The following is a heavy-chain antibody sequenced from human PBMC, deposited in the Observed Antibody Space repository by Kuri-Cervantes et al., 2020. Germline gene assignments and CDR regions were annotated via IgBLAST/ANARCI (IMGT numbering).Heavy chain of an antibody. Sequence: SVKVSCKASGGTFSSYAISWVRQAPGQGLEWMGGIIPIFGTANYAQKFQGRVTITADESTSTAYMELNSLRAEGTAVYYCARSFRHSYVDYWGQGTLVTVSS. CDR1: GGTFSSYA. V-gene: IGHV1-69*13. CDR2: IIPIFGTA. J-gene: IGHJ4*02. CDR3: ARSFRHSYVDY. D-gene: IGHD5-18*01.